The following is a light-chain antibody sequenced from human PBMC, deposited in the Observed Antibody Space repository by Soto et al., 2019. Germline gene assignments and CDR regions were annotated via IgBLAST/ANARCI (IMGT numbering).Light chain of an antibody. CDR3: QQYNTYPLP. J-gene: IGKJ4*01. CDR1: QAIHDY. CDR2: GAS. V-gene: IGKV1-16*02. Sequence: DIQMTQSPSSLSASVGDRVTITCRASQAIHDYLAWFQQRPGKAPKSLIYGASTLQSGVPSKFSGSGSGTDFTLNISSLQPEDVATYYCQQYNTYPLPFGGGTKGEIK.